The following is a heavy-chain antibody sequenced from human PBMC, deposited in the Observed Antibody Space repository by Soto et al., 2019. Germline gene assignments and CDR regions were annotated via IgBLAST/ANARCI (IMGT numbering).Heavy chain of an antibody. CDR1: GGSISCSTCF. CDR2: IYYSRIT. V-gene: IGHV4-39*02. Sequence: SETLSLTCTVSGGSISCSTCFWGWIRQPPGEGLEWIGSIYYSRITYYNPSLKSRVTISVDTSKNQFSLKLSSVTAADTAVYYCARDKITGLFDYWGQGTLVTVSS. CDR3: ARDKITGLFDY. J-gene: IGHJ4*02. D-gene: IGHD2-8*02.